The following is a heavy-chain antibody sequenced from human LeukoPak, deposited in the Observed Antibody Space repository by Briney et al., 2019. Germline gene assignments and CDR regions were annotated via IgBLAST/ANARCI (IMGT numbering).Heavy chain of an antibody. J-gene: IGHJ4*02. V-gene: IGHV3-9*01. D-gene: IGHD3-10*01. CDR2: ISWNSGSI. CDR1: GFTFDDYA. Sequence: HAGGSLRLSCAASGFTFDDYAMHWVRQAPGKGLEWVSGISWNSGSIGYADSVKGRFTISRGNAKNSLYLQMNSLRAEDTALYYCAAAPGRITMVRGVRSADYWGQGTLVTVSS. CDR3: AAAPGRITMVRGVRSADY.